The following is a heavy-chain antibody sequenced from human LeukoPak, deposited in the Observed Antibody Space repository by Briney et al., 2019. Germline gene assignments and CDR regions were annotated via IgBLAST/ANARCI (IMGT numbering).Heavy chain of an antibody. CDR3: AKEFNRGLPDY. Sequence: PGGSLSLFCAASGFTFSTYGMHGVRQAAAKGREWVAVISYDGSNEYYADSVKGRFTISRDNSKNTLYLQMSSLRAEDTAVYYRAKEFNRGLPDYWGQGTLVTVPS. V-gene: IGHV3-30*18. D-gene: IGHD2-21*01. J-gene: IGHJ4*02. CDR2: ISYDGSNE. CDR1: GFTFSTYG.